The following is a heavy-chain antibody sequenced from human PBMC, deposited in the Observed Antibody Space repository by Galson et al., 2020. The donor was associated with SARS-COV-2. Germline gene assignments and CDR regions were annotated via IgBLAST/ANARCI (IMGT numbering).Heavy chain of an antibody. V-gene: IGHV4-59*01. Sequence: SETLSLTCTVSGGSISSYYWSWIRQPPGKGLEWIGYIYYSGSTNYNPSLKSRVTISVDTSKNQFSLKLSSVTAADTAVYYCAREWGLNYALDYWGQGTLVTVSS. CDR2: IYYSGST. CDR3: AREWGLNYALDY. D-gene: IGHD2-2*01. CDR1: GGSISSYY. J-gene: IGHJ4*02.